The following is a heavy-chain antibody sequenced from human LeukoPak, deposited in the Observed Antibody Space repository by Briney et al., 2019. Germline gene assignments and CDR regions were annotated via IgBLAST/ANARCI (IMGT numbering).Heavy chain of an antibody. V-gene: IGHV4-34*01. D-gene: IGHD6-6*01. CDR1: GGSFSGYY. Sequence: SDTLSLTCAVYGGSFSGYYWSWIRQPPGKGLEWIGEINRSGSTNYNPSLKSRVTISVDTSKNQFSLKLRSVTAADTAVYYCARGSFLSIAARLDIYYFDYWGQGTLVTVSS. J-gene: IGHJ4*02. CDR3: ARGSFLSIAARLDIYYFDY. CDR2: INRSGST.